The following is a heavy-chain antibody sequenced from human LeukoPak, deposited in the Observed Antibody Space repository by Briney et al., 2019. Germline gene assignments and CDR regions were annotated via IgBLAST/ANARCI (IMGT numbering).Heavy chain of an antibody. CDR3: AREESIADSIDY. CDR2: IKQDGSEK. D-gene: IGHD6-6*01. J-gene: IGHJ4*02. V-gene: IGHV3-7*01. CDR1: EFIVSINY. Sequence: GGSLRLSCAASEFIVSINYMTWVRQAPGKGLEWVANIKQDGSEKYYVDSVKGRFTISRDNAKNSLYLQMNSLRAEDTAVYYCAREESIADSIDYWGQGTLVTVSS.